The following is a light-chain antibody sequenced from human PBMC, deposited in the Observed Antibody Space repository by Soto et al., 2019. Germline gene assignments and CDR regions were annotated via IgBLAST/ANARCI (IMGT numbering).Light chain of an antibody. CDR3: ETWDSSLSAVL. J-gene: IGLJ2*01. CDR1: SSNIGNNY. V-gene: IGLV1-51*01. Sequence: QSVLTQPPSVSAAPGQKVTISCSGSSSNIGNNYVSWYQQLPGTAPKLLIYDNNKRPSGIPDRFSGSKSSTSATLGITGLQTGDEADYYCETWDSSLSAVLFGGGTKVTVL. CDR2: DNN.